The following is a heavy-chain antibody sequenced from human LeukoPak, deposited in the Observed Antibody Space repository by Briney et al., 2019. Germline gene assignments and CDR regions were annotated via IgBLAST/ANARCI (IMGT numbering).Heavy chain of an antibody. Sequence: SETLSLTCTVAGGSISSYYWSWIRQPPGKGLEWIGYIYYSGSTNYNPSLKSRVTISVDTSKNQFSLKLSSVTAADTAVYYCARTTEGGYTYDYFYYYYMDVWGKGTTVTISS. J-gene: IGHJ6*03. V-gene: IGHV4-59*01. D-gene: IGHD5-18*01. CDR2: IYYSGST. CDR1: GGSISSYY. CDR3: ARTTEGGYTYDYFYYYYMDV.